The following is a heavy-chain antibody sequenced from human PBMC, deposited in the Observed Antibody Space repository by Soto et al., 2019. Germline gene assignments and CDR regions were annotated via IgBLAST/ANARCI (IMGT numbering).Heavy chain of an antibody. V-gene: IGHV4-31*03. Sequence: SETLSLTCTVSGGSISSGGYYWSWIRQHPGKGLEWIGYIYYSGSTYYNPSLKSRVTISVDTSKNQFSLKLSSVTAADTAVYYCTLAAASTGLWVDWGQGTLVTVSS. CDR3: TLAAASTGLWVD. J-gene: IGHJ4*02. CDR2: IYYSGST. D-gene: IGHD6-13*01. CDR1: GGSISSGGYY.